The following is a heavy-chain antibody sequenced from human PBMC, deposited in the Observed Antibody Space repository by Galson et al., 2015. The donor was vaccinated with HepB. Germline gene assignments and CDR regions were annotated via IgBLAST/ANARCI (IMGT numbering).Heavy chain of an antibody. CDR2: IRSKAYGGTT. CDR1: GFTFGDYA. V-gene: IGHV3-49*04. D-gene: IGHD6-13*01. Sequence: SLRLSCAASGFTFGDYAMSWVRQAPGKGLEWVGFIRSKAYGGTTEYAASVKGRFTISRDDSKSIAYLQMNSLKTEDTAVYYCTRVLTGYSSSWYSGPSTYYYGMDVWGLGTTVTVSS. CDR3: TRVLTGYSSSWYSGPSTYYYGMDV. J-gene: IGHJ6*02.